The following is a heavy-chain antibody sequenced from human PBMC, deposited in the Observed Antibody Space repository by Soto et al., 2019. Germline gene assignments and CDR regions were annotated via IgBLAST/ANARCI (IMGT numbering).Heavy chain of an antibody. CDR3: ARDQNYCLFDY. Sequence: EVQLVESGGGLVQPGGSLRLSCAASGFTFSSYSMNWVRQAPGKGLEWVSYISSSSSTIYYADSVKGRFTISRDNAKNSLYLQMNSLRAEDTAVYYCARDQNYCLFDYWGQGTLVTVSS. D-gene: IGHD1-7*01. CDR1: GFTFSSYS. V-gene: IGHV3-48*01. J-gene: IGHJ4*02. CDR2: ISSSSSTI.